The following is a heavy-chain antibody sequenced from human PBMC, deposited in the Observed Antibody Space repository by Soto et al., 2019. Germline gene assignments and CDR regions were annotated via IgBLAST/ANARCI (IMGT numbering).Heavy chain of an antibody. CDR2: ISSTGSYT. CDR3: ARDYSSYGPFDY. V-gene: IGHV3-11*06. D-gene: IGHD5-18*01. CDR1: GFTFSDYY. J-gene: IGHJ4*02. Sequence: GGSLRLSCAASGFTFSDYYMSWIRQAPGKGLEWVSYISSTGSYTNYADSVKGRFTISRDNAKNSLYLQMNSLRAEDTAVYYCARDYSSYGPFDYWGQGTLVTVSS.